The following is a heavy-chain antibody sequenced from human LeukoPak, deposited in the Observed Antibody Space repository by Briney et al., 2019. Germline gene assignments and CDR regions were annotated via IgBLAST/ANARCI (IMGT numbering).Heavy chain of an antibody. CDR1: GFTFSSYG. Sequence: GGSLRLSCTASGFTFSSYGMSWVRQAPGRGLDWVSAISGTGYGAYYADSVKGRCTISRDNSRSTLYLQMNSLRADDTALYYCAKAGYGYSFDYWGQGILVTVSS. D-gene: IGHD2-21*01. V-gene: IGHV3-23*01. CDR3: AKAGYGYSFDY. J-gene: IGHJ4*02. CDR2: ISGTGYGA.